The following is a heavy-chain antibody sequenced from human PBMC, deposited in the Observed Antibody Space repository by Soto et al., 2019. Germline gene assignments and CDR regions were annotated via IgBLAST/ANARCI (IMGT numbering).Heavy chain of an antibody. V-gene: IGHV3-13*01. CDR3: ARGRYSSSWYKRSVDY. CDR1: GFTFSSYD. CDR2: IGTAGDT. J-gene: IGHJ4*02. D-gene: IGHD6-13*01. Sequence: GSLRLSCAASGFTFSSYDMHWVRQATGKGLEWASAIGTAGDTYYPGSVKGRFTISRENAKNSLYLQMNSLRAEDTAVYYCARGRYSSSWYKRSVDYWGQGTLVTVSS.